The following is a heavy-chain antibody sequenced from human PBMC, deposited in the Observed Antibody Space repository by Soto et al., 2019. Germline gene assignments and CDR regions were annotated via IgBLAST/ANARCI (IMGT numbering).Heavy chain of an antibody. CDR2: ITGSTGST. D-gene: IGHD2-2*01. CDR3: VKDTSSSPYYMDV. V-gene: IGHV3-23*01. CDR1: GFTFSNFA. Sequence: EVQVLESGGGSVQPGGSLRLSCAASGFTFSNFAMGWVRHAPGKGLEWVSEITGSTGSTYYADSVRGRFFISRDNSKNTLHLQMNSLRDDDTAVYYCVKDTSSSPYYMDVWGKGTTVTVSS. J-gene: IGHJ6*03.